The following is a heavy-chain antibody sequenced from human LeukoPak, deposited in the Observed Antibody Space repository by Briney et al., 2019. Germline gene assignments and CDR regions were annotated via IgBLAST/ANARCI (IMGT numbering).Heavy chain of an antibody. D-gene: IGHD3-16*01. Sequence: GESLKISCKGSGYSFTSYWIGWVRQMPGKGLEWMGIIYPGDSDTRYSPSFQGQVTISADKSISTAYLQWSSLKASDTAMYYCARDQVMITFGEVKGAVDGAFDIWGQGTMVTVSS. V-gene: IGHV5-51*01. CDR1: GYSFTSYW. CDR2: IYPGDSDT. CDR3: ARDQVMITFGEVKGAVDGAFDI. J-gene: IGHJ3*02.